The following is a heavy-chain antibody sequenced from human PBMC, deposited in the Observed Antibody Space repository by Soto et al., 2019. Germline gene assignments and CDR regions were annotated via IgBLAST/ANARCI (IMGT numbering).Heavy chain of an antibody. J-gene: IGHJ4*02. V-gene: IGHV1-8*01. CDR3: ARAERGYDILTGYSPAHFDY. D-gene: IGHD3-9*01. Sequence: GASVKVSCKASGYTFTSYDINWVRQATGQGLEWMGWMNPNSGNTGYAQKFQGRVTMTRNTSISTAYMELSSLRSEDTAMYYCARAERGYDILTGYSPAHFDYWGQGTVVTVSS. CDR2: MNPNSGNT. CDR1: GYTFTSYD.